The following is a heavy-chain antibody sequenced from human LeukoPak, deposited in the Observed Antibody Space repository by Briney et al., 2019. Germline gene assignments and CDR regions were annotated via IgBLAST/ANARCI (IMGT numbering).Heavy chain of an antibody. CDR3: ASRPYYYDSSGYYSRPFFDY. J-gene: IGHJ4*02. CDR2: IYYSGST. V-gene: IGHV4-39*01. D-gene: IGHD3-22*01. Sequence: SETLSLTCTVSGGSISSSSYYWGWIRQPPGKGLEWIGSIYYSGSTYYNPSLKSRVTISVNTSKNQFSLKLSSVTAADTAVYYCASRPYYYDSSGYYSRPFFDYWGQGTLVTASS. CDR1: GGSISSSSYY.